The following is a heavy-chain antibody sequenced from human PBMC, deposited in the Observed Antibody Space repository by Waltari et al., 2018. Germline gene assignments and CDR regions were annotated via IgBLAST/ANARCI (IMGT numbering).Heavy chain of an antibody. CDR3: ARDDIAAAAIGDYYGMDV. V-gene: IGHV3-21*01. CDR2: ISSSSSYI. J-gene: IGHJ6*02. D-gene: IGHD6-13*01. CDR1: GFPFSSYS. Sequence: EVQLVESGGGLVKPGGSLRLSCAASGFPFSSYSMNWVRQAPGQGLEWVSSISSSSSYIYYAGSVKGRFTISRDNAKNSLYLQMNSLRAEDTAVYYCARDDIAAAAIGDYYGMDVWGQGTTVTVSS.